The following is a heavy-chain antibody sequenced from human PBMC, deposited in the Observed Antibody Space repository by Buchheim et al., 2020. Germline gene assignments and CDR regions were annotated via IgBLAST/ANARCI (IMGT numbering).Heavy chain of an antibody. V-gene: IGHV4-30-4*01. J-gene: IGHJ4*02. CDR1: GGSISSGDYY. CDR2: IYYSGGT. Sequence: QVQLQESGPGLVKPSQTLSLTCTVSGGSISSGDYYWSWIRQPPGKGLEWIGYIYYSGGTYYNPSLKSRVTISVDTSKNQFSLKLSSVTAADTAVYYCASASLGYCSGGSCYSLDYWGQGTL. D-gene: IGHD2-15*01. CDR3: ASASLGYCSGGSCYSLDY.